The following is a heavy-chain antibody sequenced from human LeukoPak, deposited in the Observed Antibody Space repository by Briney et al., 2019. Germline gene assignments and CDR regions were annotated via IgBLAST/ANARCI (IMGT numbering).Heavy chain of an antibody. D-gene: IGHD3-10*01. J-gene: IGHJ4*02. CDR1: GGSISTSNYY. V-gene: IGHV4-39*07. CDR3: ARVDYYDSGSYYNFDY. Sequence: PSETLSLTCTVSGGSISTSNYYWGWIRQPPGKGLEWIGNIFYSGSTYYGPSLKSRLTISLDTSRNQFSLKLNSVTAADTAVYYCARVDYYDSGSYYNFDYWGQGILVTVSS. CDR2: IFYSGST.